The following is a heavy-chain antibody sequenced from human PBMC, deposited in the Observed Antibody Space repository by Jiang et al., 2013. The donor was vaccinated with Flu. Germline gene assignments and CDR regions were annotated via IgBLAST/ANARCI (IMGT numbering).Heavy chain of an antibody. CDR1: FTSYW. D-gene: IGHD1-1*01. V-gene: IGHV5-51*01. Sequence: FTSYWIGWVRQMPGKGLEWMGIIYPGDSDTRYSPSFQGQVTISADKSISTAYLQWSSLKASDTAMYYCARLVNAATHGYYYYGMDVWGQGTTVTVSS. CDR3: ARLVNAATHGYYYYGMDV. CDR2: IYPGDSDT. J-gene: IGHJ6*02.